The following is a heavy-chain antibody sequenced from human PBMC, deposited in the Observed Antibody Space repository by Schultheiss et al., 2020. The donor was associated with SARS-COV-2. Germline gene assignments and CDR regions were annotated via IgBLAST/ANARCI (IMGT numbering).Heavy chain of an antibody. J-gene: IGHJ5*02. CDR2: INHSGST. V-gene: IGHV4-34*01. CDR1: GGSFSGYY. Sequence: SETLSLTCAVYGGSFSGYYWSWIRQPPGKGLEWIGEINHSGSTNCNPSLKSRVTISLHTSKNQFSLKLSSVTAADTAVYYCARVEAVAGTGPFDPWGQGTLVTVSS. D-gene: IGHD6-19*01. CDR3: ARVEAVAGTGPFDP.